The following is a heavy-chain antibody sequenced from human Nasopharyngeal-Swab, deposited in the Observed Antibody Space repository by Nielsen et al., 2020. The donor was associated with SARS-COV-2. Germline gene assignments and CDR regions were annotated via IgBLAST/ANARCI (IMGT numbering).Heavy chain of an antibody. D-gene: IGHD5-24*01. J-gene: IGHJ4*02. CDR3: ARDKGDGYNSFDY. CDR1: GGSISSYY. V-gene: IGHV4-59*01. CDR2: IYYSGST. Sequence: SETLSLTCTVSGGSISSYYWSWIRQPPGKGLEWIGYIYYSGSTNYNPSLKSRVTISVDTSKNQFSLKLSPVTAADTAVYYCARDKGDGYNSFDYWGQGTLVTVSS.